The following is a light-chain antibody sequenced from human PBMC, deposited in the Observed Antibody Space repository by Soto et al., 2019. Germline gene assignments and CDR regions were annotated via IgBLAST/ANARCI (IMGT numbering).Light chain of an antibody. V-gene: IGKV3-20*01. J-gene: IGKJ1*01. Sequence: EIVLTQSPDTLSLSPGERATLSCRASQSVSSRNLAWYQQKPGQAPRVLIYGAFSRDTGIPDRFSGSGSGTDFTLTISRLEPEDFAVYYCQQYGSSSSWTFGQGTKVDIK. CDR1: QSVSSRN. CDR3: QQYGSSSSWT. CDR2: GAF.